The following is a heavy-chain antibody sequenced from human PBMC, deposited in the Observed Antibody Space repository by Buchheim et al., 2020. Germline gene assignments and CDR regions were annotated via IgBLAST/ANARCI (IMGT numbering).Heavy chain of an antibody. J-gene: IGHJ4*02. V-gene: IGHV3-23*01. Sequence: EVQLLESGGGLVQPGGSLRLSCAASGFTFSSYAMSWVRQAPGKGLEWVSAISGSGGSTYYADSVKGRFTISRDNSKNTLYLQMNSLRAEDTAVYYCAKWGVAITIFGVVASRRRVVLDYWGQGTL. D-gene: IGHD3-3*01. CDR3: AKWGVAITIFGVVASRRRVVLDY. CDR2: ISGSGGST. CDR1: GFTFSSYA.